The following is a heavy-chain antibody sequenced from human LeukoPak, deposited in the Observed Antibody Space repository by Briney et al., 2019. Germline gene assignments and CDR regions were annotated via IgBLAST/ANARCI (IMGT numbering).Heavy chain of an antibody. CDR2: ISGSGAST. CDR1: GFTFSSYA. J-gene: IGHJ4*02. D-gene: IGHD3-22*01. V-gene: IGHV3-23*01. CDR3: AKAFYYYDSSGYYFSFDY. Sequence: PGGSLRLSCAASGFTFSSYAMSWVRQAPGKGLEWFSAISGSGASTYYADSVKGRFTISRDNSKNTLYLQMNSLRAEDTAVYYCAKAFYYYDSSGYYFSFDYWGQGNLVTVSS.